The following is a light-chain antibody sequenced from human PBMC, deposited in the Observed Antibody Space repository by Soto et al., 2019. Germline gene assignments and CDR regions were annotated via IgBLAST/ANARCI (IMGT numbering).Light chain of an antibody. J-gene: IGKJ2*03. V-gene: IGKV4-1*01. CDR1: QSVLYSSNNKNY. CDR3: HQFYRSGS. Sequence: DIVLTQSPDSLALSLGERATINCKSSQSVLYSSNNKNYLCWYQLKSGQPPKLLFYWASTRESVVPDRFSASGSGTDFTLTINSLQAEDVAVYYCHQFYRSGSFGQGTNLEIK. CDR2: WAS.